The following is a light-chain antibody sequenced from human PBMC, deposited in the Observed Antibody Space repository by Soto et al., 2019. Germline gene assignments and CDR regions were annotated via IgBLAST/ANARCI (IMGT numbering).Light chain of an antibody. J-gene: IGKJ2*01. Sequence: EIVLTQSPDTLSLAPGDTATLSCRASQSLSSSYLAWYQQRPGQAPRLLIYGASSRATGIPDRFRGSGSGTDFTLTISRLEPEDFAVYYCQQYGSSSYTFGQGTRLEIK. CDR1: QSLSSSY. CDR3: QQYGSSSYT. CDR2: GAS. V-gene: IGKV3-20*01.